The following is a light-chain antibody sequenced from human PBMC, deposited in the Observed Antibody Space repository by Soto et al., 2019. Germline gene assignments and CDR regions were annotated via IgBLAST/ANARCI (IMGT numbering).Light chain of an antibody. CDR1: ESIDDW. Sequence: DIQMTQSPSTLSASVGDRVTITCRASESIDDWLAWYQQKPGKAPNLLIYTASSLQSWVPSRFSGSGSGTEFTLTISSLQPDDFATYYCQQYHRYITFGPGTRLEIK. V-gene: IGKV1-5*03. CDR2: TAS. J-gene: IGKJ5*01. CDR3: QQYHRYIT.